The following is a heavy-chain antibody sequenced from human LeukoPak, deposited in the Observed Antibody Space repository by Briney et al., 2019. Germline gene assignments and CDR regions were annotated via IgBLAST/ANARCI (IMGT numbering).Heavy chain of an antibody. CDR3: AKDWGRWLQAYAFDI. CDR2: ISWNSGSI. CDR1: GFTFDDYA. D-gene: IGHD5-24*01. Sequence: QPGGSLRLSCAASGFTFDDYAMHWVRQAPGKGLEWVSGISWNSGSIGYADSVKGRFTISRDNAKNSLYLQMNSLRAEDTALYYCAKDWGRWLQAYAFDIWGQGTMVTVSS. J-gene: IGHJ3*02. V-gene: IGHV3-9*01.